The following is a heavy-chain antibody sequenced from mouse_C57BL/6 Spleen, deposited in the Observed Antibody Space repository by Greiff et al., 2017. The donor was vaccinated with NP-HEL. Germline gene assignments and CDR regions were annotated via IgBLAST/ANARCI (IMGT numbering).Heavy chain of an antibody. CDR2: IDPSDSYT. J-gene: IGHJ2*01. V-gene: IGHV1-50*01. Sequence: QVQLQQPGAELVKPGASVKLSCKASGYTFTSYWMQWVKQRPGQGLEWIGEIDPSDSYTNYNQKSKGKATLTLDTSSSTAYMQLSSLTSDDSAVYYCARCGGNYSFDYRGQGTTLTVSS. CDR1: GYTFTSYW. D-gene: IGHD2-1*01. CDR3: ARCGGNYSFDY.